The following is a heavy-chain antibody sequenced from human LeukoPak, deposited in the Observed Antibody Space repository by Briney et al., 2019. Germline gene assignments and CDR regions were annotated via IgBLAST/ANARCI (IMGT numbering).Heavy chain of an antibody. Sequence: SETLSLTCTVSGDSINSYYWNWIRQPPGKGLEWIGYIYYSGRTDYNPSLKSRVTISVDTSKHQFSMKLKSVTAADTAVYFCARGRWLPNAFDIWGQGTMVPVFS. D-gene: IGHD5-24*01. CDR3: ARGRWLPNAFDI. J-gene: IGHJ3*02. CDR1: GDSINSYY. CDR2: IYYSGRT. V-gene: IGHV4-59*01.